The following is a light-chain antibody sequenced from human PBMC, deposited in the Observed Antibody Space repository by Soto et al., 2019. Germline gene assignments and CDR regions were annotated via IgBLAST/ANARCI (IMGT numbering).Light chain of an antibody. CDR3: QTWDIGARVV. CDR1: SGHSSYA. CDR2: LSSDGSH. Sequence: QPVLTQSPSASASLGASVKLTCTLSSGHSSYAIAWHQQQPEKGPRYFMKLSSDGSHSKGDGIPDRFSGSSSGAERYLTISSLQSEDEADYYCQTWDIGARVVFGGGTKVTVL. V-gene: IGLV4-69*01. J-gene: IGLJ2*01.